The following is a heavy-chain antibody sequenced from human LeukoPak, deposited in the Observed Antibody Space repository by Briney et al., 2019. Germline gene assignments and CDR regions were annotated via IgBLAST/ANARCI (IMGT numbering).Heavy chain of an antibody. CDR2: ISTYSTYI. J-gene: IGHJ6*03. CDR1: GFIFNSYD. CDR3: VREGGPYSHYYYMDV. V-gene: IGHV3-21*01. D-gene: IGHD3-16*01. Sequence: GGSLTLSCAASGFIFNSYDMDGVRQAPGKGLEGVASISTYSTYIKYGDSLKGRFTISRDNANSSLSLQMNSLKVEETAVYYCVREGGPYSHYYYMDVWGKGTTVAVSS.